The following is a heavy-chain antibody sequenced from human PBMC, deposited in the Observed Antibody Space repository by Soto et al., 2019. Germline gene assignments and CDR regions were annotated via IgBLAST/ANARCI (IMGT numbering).Heavy chain of an antibody. V-gene: IGHV3-30*18. J-gene: IGHJ4*02. CDR1: GFTFSSYG. CDR2: ISYDGSNK. CDR3: AKPDGYSYGPFDY. Sequence: QVQLVESGGGVVQPGRSLRLSCAASGFTFSSYGMHWVRQAPGKGLEWVAVISYDGSNKYYADSVKGRFTISRDNSKNTLYLQMNSMSAEDTAVYYCAKPDGYSYGPFDYWGQGTLVTVSS. D-gene: IGHD5-18*01.